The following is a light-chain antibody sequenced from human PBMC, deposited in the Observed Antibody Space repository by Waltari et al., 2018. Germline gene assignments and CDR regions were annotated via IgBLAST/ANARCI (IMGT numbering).Light chain of an antibody. CDR3: HQYYRSPT. J-gene: IGKJ4*01. CDR2: WAS. Sequence: DIIMTQSPDSLAVSLGERATINCKSSQSLFSSSQNRNYLAWYQQKPGQSPTLLIYWASTRESRVPDRFSGSESGTDFTLTISSLQAEDVAVYYCHQYYRSPTFGGGTKVEIK. V-gene: IGKV4-1*01. CDR1: QSLFSSSQNRNY.